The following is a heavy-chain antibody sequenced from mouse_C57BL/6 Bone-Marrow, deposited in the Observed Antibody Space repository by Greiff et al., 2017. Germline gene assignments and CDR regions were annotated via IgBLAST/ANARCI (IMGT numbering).Heavy chain of an antibody. CDR2: IYPGDGDT. CDR1: GYAFSSYW. Sequence: QVHVKQSGAELVKPGASVKISCKASGYAFSSYWMNWVKQRPGKGLEWIGQIYPGDGDTNYNGKFKGKATLTADKSSSTAYMQLSSLTSEDSAVYFCAVYYDYDVEGMDYWGQGTSVTVSS. D-gene: IGHD2-4*01. J-gene: IGHJ4*01. V-gene: IGHV1-80*01. CDR3: AVYYDYDVEGMDY.